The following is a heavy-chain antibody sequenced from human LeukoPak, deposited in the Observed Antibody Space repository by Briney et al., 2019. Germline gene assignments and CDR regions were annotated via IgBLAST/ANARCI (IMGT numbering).Heavy chain of an antibody. CDR2: IIPMLGTP. CDR1: GGSFNNYA. CDR3: ARGFSGYDFTNWFDS. Sequence: SVKVSCKASGGSFNNYAFTWVRQAPGQGLEWMGGIIPMLGTPKYAQEFQGRVTITTDESTSTAYMELSSLTSEDTAMYYCARGFSGYDFTNWFDSWGQGTLVAVSS. D-gene: IGHD5-12*01. V-gene: IGHV1-69*05. J-gene: IGHJ5*01.